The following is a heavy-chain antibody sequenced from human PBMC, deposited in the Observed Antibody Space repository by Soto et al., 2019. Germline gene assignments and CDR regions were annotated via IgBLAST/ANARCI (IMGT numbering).Heavy chain of an antibody. CDR2: IWYDGSNK. CDR3: ARDATTVTTELDY. V-gene: IGHV3-33*01. CDR1: GFTFSSYG. Sequence: GRSLRLSCAASGFTFSSYGMHWVRQAPGKGLEWVAVIWYDGSNKYYADSVKGRFTISRDNSKNSLYLQMNSLRAEDTAVYYCARDATTVTTELDYWGQGTLVTV. D-gene: IGHD4-17*01. J-gene: IGHJ4*02.